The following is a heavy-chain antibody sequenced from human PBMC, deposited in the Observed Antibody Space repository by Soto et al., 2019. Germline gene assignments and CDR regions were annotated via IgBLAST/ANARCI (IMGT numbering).Heavy chain of an antibody. Sequence: GGSLRLSCAASGFTVSSNYMSWVRQAPGKGLEWVSVIYSGGSTNYADSVKGRFTISRDNSKNTLYLQMNSLRAEDTAVYYCARHDILTGYCFDYWDQGTLVTVSS. CDR3: ARHDILTGYCFDY. CDR2: IYSGGST. J-gene: IGHJ4*02. CDR1: GFTVSSNY. V-gene: IGHV3-66*04. D-gene: IGHD3-9*01.